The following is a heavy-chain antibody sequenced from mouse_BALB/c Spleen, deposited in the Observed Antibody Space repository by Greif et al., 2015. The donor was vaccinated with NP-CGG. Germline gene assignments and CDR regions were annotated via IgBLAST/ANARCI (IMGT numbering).Heavy chain of an antibody. CDR1: GFNIKDTY. CDR3: ARDYYGSLYYAMDY. Sequence: VQLQQSGAELVKPGASVKLSCTASGFNIKDTYMHWVKQRPEQGLEWIGRIDPANGNTKYDPKFQGKATITADTSSNTAYLQLSSLTSEDTAVYYCARDYYGSLYYAMDYWGQGTSVTVSS. J-gene: IGHJ4*01. V-gene: IGHV14-3*02. CDR2: IDPANGNT. D-gene: IGHD1-1*01.